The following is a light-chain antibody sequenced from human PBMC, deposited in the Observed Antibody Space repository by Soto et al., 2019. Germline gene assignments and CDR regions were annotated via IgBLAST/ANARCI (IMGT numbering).Light chain of an antibody. V-gene: IGKV2D-29*01. Sequence: DIVMTQTPLSLSVTPGQPASISCKSSQSLMHTDGKTYLYWYVQKPGHPPQLLIYAVSNRYSGVPERFSGSGSGTDFTLKISRVEAEDVGFYYGMQKIQLSITFGQGTRLEIK. CDR1: QSLMHTDGKTY. CDR2: AVS. CDR3: MQKIQLSIT. J-gene: IGKJ5*01.